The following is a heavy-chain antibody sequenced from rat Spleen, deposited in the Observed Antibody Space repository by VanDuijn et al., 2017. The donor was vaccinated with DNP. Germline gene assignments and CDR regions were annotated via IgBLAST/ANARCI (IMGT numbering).Heavy chain of an antibody. CDR3: TTWPA. CDR1: GFTFSNYD. CDR2: ISYDGSST. V-gene: IGHV5-7*01. Sequence: EVQLVESGGGLVQPGRSMKLSCAASGFTFSNYDMAWVRQAPKKGLEWVATISYDGSSTYYRDSVKCRFTISRDNAKSTLYLQMDSLRSEDTATYYCTTWPAWGQGVMVTVSS. J-gene: IGHJ2*01.